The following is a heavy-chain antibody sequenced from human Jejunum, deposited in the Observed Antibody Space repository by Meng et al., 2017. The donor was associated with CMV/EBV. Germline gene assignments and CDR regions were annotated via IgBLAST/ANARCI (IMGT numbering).Heavy chain of an antibody. CDR2: ISPYNGNT. CDR1: DNTFYTHA. D-gene: IGHD3-16*01. Sequence: QVPLVQSGAEVKKPGVSVKVSCKASDNTFYTHAISWVRQAPGQGLEWMGWISPYNGNTKYAQNLQGRVTLTTDISTSTAYMELRSLRSDDTAVYYCARKLRGGGWFDPWGQGTLVTVSS. J-gene: IGHJ5*02. V-gene: IGHV1-18*01. CDR3: ARKLRGGGWFDP.